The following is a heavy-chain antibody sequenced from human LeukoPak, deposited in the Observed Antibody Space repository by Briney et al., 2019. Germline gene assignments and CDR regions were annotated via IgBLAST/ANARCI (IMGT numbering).Heavy chain of an antibody. J-gene: IGHJ6*02. CDR2: ISAYNGNT. D-gene: IGHD5-12*01. Sequence: GASVNVSCKASGYTFTSYGISWVRQAPGQGLEWMGWISAYNGNTNYAQKFQGRVTMTTDTSTSTAYMELRSLRSDDTAVYYCARGDIVATIRYYYYGMDVWGQGTTVTVSS. CDR1: GYTFTSYG. V-gene: IGHV1-18*01. CDR3: ARGDIVATIRYYYYGMDV.